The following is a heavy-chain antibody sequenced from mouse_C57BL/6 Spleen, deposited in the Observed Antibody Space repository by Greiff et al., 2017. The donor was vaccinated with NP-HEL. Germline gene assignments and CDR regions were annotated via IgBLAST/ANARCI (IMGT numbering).Heavy chain of an antibody. CDR2: IYPGDGDT. Sequence: VQLQQSGPELVKPGASVKISCKASGYAFSSSWMNWVKQRPGKGLEWIGRIYPGDGDTKYNGKFKGKATLTADKSSSTAYMQLSSLTSEDSAVYFCARERYYGSSPWFAYWGQGTLVTVSA. V-gene: IGHV1-82*01. CDR1: GYAFSSSW. CDR3: ARERYYGSSPWFAY. J-gene: IGHJ3*01. D-gene: IGHD1-1*01.